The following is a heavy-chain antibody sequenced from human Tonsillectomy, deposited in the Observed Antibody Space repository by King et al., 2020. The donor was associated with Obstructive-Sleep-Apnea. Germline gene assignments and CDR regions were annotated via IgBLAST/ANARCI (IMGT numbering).Heavy chain of an antibody. D-gene: IGHD3-22*01. J-gene: IGHJ4*02. CDR3: AKGYYDTNGYYFDY. CDR2: ISWHSANI. CDR1: GFTFDDYA. V-gene: IGHV3-9*01. Sequence: VQLVESGGGLVQPGRSLRLSCAASGFTFDDYAMHWVRQAPGKGLEWVSGISWHSANIGYADSVKGRFTISRDNAKNSLYLQMNSLRVEDTALYYCAKGYYDTNGYYFDYWGQGTLVTVSS.